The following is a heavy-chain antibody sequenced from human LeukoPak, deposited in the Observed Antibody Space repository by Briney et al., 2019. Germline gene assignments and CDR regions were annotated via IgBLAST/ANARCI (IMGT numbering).Heavy chain of an antibody. Sequence: SETLSLTCSVSGGSVNSSRNYWGWIRQPPGKGLEWIGSIYHTGITYDNPSLKSRVTISVDTSKNLLSLKHRSVTAADTAVYYWAREGTRSRYYYFYGMDGWGQGTTVTVSS. CDR2: IYHTGIT. V-gene: IGHV4-39*07. CDR3: AREGTRSRYYYFYGMDG. CDR1: GGSVNSSRNY. J-gene: IGHJ6*02. D-gene: IGHD1-1*01.